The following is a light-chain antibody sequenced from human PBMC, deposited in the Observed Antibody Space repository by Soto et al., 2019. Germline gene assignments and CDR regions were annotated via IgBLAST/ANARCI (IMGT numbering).Light chain of an antibody. J-gene: IGLJ2*01. CDR1: NIGSRS. CDR3: QVWGSSSDHVV. Sequence: SYELTQPPSVSVAPGKTARITCGGNNIGSRSVHWYQQKPGQAPVLVISYDNDRPSGIPERFSGSNSGNTATLTISRVEAGDDADYFCQVWGSSSDHVVFGGRTKLTVL. CDR2: YDN. V-gene: IGLV3-21*04.